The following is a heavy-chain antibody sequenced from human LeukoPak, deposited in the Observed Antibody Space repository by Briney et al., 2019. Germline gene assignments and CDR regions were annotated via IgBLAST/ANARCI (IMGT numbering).Heavy chain of an antibody. CDR1: GGSISEYS. D-gene: IGHD1-26*01. J-gene: IGHJ3*02. V-gene: IGHV4-59*08. CDR3: VRHPPRATVMWAFDI. Sequence: SETLSLTCTVSGGSISEYSWSWIRQSPGKGLEWIAYIFYTGATKYNPSLVGRVTISVDSSKNQLSLKVRSVTAVDTAIYYCVRHPPRATVMWAFDIWGQGTMVTVSS. CDR2: IFYTGAT.